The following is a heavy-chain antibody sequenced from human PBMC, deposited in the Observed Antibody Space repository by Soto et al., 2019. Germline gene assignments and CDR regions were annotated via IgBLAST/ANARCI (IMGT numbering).Heavy chain of an antibody. Sequence: GGSLRLSCSASGFTFSSYAMHWVRQAPGKGLEYVSAISSNGGSTYYADSVKGRFTISRDNSKNTLYLQMSSLRAEDTAVYYCVKAIEYSSSFFQQNWFAPWVQGTVVTV. J-gene: IGHJ5*02. D-gene: IGHD6-6*01. CDR3: VKAIEYSSSFFQQNWFAP. CDR1: GFTFSSYA. CDR2: ISSNGGST. V-gene: IGHV3-64D*06.